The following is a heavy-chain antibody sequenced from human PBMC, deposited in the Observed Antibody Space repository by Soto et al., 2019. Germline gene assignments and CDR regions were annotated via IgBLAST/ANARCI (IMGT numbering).Heavy chain of an antibody. Sequence: SETLSLTCTVSGGSINNHYWSWIRQPPGKGLEWIGYVYYNGSTNYNPSLKSRVTMSVDTSKNQFSLNLSSVTAADTAVYYCARAFGSGSYFPMKNWFDPWGQGTLVTVSS. CDR2: VYYNGST. V-gene: IGHV4-59*11. CDR1: GGSINNHY. J-gene: IGHJ5*02. CDR3: ARAFGSGSYFPMKNWFDP. D-gene: IGHD3-10*01.